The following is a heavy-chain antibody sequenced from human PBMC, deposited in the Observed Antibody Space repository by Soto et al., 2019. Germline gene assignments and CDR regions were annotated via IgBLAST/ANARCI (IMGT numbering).Heavy chain of an antibody. CDR1: GFTFSNYG. Sequence: QVQLVESGGGVVQPGGSLRLSCAASGFTFSNYGMPWVRQAPGKGLEWVSIMSYDGSNKLYADSVKGRFTISRDNSKNTLYLQTDSLRAEDTSIYYCAKDVYWSTTCCIRNSVPCWGQGTLVPVSS. CDR3: AKDVYWSTTCCIRNSVPC. J-gene: IGHJ4*02. V-gene: IGHV3-30*18. CDR2: MSYDGSNK. D-gene: IGHD2-2*01.